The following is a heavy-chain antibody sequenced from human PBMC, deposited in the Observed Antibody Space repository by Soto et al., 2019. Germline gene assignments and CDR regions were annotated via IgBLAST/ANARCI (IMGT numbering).Heavy chain of an antibody. J-gene: IGHJ6*03. Sequence: GGSQRLSCAASGFTFSSYWMSWVRQAPGKGLEWVANIKQDGSEKYYVDSVKGRFTISRDNAKNSLYLQMNSLRAEDTAVYYCARDTYYYYYYYMDVWGKGTTVTVSS. CDR2: IKQDGSEK. V-gene: IGHV3-7*01. CDR1: GFTFSSYW. CDR3: ARDTYYYYYYYMDV.